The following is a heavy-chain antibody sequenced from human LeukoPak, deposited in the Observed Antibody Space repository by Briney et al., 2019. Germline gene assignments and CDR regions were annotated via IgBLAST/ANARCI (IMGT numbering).Heavy chain of an antibody. CDR1: GFTFSSYS. CDR3: VTTLVPPAEYFQH. Sequence: GGSLRLSCAASGFTFSSYSMNWVRQAPGKGLEWVSYISSSSSTIYYADSVKGRFTISGDNAKNSLYLQMNSLRAEDTAVYYCVTTLVPPAEYFQHWGQGTLVTVSS. CDR2: ISSSSSTI. V-gene: IGHV3-48*01. D-gene: IGHD3-10*01. J-gene: IGHJ1*01.